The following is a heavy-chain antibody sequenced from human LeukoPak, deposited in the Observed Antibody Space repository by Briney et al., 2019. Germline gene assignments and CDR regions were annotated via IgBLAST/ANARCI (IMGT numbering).Heavy chain of an antibody. CDR1: GYTFTSYD. D-gene: IGHD6-6*01. Sequence: ASVKVSCKASGYTFTSYDINWVRQAPGQGLEWLGWINSNSGNKAYAQKVQGRVTMTRNTSISTAYMELSSLRFEDTAVYYCARVCSSSTCDHAFDIWGQGTMVTVSS. CDR2: INSNSGNK. CDR3: ARVCSSSTCDHAFDI. J-gene: IGHJ3*02. V-gene: IGHV1-8*02.